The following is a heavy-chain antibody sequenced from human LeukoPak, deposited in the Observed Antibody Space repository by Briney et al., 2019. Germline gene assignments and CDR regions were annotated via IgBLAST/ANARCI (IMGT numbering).Heavy chain of an antibody. J-gene: IGHJ6*02. CDR2: IYSGGST. CDR1: GFTVSSNY. CDR3: ARDKRLARGYYYYGMDV. Sequence: PGGSLRLSCAASGFTVSSNYMSWVRQAPGKGLEWVSVIYSGGSTYYADSVKGRFTISRDNSKNTLYLQMNSLRAEDTAVYYCARDKRLARGYYYYGMDVWGQGTRSPSP. D-gene: IGHD6-19*01. V-gene: IGHV3-66*01.